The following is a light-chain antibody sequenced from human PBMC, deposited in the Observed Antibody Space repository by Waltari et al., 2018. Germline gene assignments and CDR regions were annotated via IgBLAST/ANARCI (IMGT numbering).Light chain of an antibody. CDR2: DVN. CDR3: SSQSSDTVVI. Sequence: QSALTQPASVSGSPGQSITISCTGSSSDVGRDDSVSWYQDHPGQAPNVIIYDVNTRHSGVSDRFSGSKSGNTASLTISGLQAEDEANYYCSSQSSDTVVIFGGGTKLTVL. J-gene: IGLJ2*01. V-gene: IGLV2-14*03. CDR1: SSDVGRDDS.